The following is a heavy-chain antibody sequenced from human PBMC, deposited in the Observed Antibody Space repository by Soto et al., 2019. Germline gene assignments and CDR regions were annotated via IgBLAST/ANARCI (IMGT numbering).Heavy chain of an antibody. CDR2: IHHSGTT. J-gene: IGHJ5*02. Sequence: SETLSLTCADSGGSISSSNWWHWVRQPPGKGLEWIGEIHHSGTTNYNPSLKSRVAISVDKSKNQFSLKLNSVTAADTAVYYCARVRQYCSGTSCYLDPWGQGTLVTVSS. D-gene: IGHD2-2*01. CDR1: GGSISSSNW. CDR3: ARVRQYCSGTSCYLDP. V-gene: IGHV4-4*02.